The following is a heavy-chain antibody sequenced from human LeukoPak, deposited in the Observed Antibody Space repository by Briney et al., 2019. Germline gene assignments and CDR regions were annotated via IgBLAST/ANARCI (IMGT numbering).Heavy chain of an antibody. J-gene: IGHJ4*02. V-gene: IGHV3-9*01. D-gene: IGHD3-10*01. CDR2: ISWNSGSI. CDR1: GFTFDDYA. Sequence: PGRSLRLSCAASGFTFDDYAMHWVRQAPGKGLEWVSGISWNSGSIGYADSVKGRFTISRDNAKNSLYLQMNSLRAEDTALYYCARGQYYGSGSYFPGDYWGQGTLVTVSS. CDR3: ARGQYYGSGSYFPGDY.